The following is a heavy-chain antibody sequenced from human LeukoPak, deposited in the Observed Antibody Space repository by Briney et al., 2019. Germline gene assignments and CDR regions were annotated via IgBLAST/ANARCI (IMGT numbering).Heavy chain of an antibody. CDR2: IYYSGRT. Sequence: SETLSLTCTVSGGSISSYYWSWIRQPPGKGREWIGYIYYSGRTNYNPSLKSRLSISVDTSKNQFSLKLNSVTAADTAVYFCARVYDSGWYNDYWGQGTLVTVSS. D-gene: IGHD6-19*01. J-gene: IGHJ4*02. V-gene: IGHV4-59*08. CDR1: GGSISSYY. CDR3: ARVYDSGWYNDY.